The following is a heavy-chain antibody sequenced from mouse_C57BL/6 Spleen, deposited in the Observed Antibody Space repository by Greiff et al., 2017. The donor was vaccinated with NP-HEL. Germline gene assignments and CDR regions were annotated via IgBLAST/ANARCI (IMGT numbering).Heavy chain of an antibody. CDR2: IDPEDGET. V-gene: IGHV14-2*01. J-gene: IGHJ4*01. D-gene: IGHD1-1*01. CDR1: GFNIKDYY. Sequence: EVQLQQSGAELVKPGASVKLSCTASGFNIKDYYMHWVKQRTEQGLEWIGRIDPEDGETKYAPKFQGKATITADPSSNTAYLQLRSLISEDTAVYYGARSNYYGSSLYAMDYWGQGTSVTVSS. CDR3: ARSNYYGSSLYAMDY.